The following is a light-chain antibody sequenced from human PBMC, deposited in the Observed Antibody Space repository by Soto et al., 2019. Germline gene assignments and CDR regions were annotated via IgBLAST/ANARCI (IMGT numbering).Light chain of an antibody. CDR3: QQYNSYWT. CDR1: QSISSW. J-gene: IGKJ1*01. CDR2: KAS. Sequence: DIQMTQSPSTLSAAVGDRVTITCRASQSISSWLAWYQQKPGKAPKLLIYKASSSESGVPSRFSGSGSGSELPLTISSLPPDDLATYYRQQYNSYWTVGQGTKVEIK. V-gene: IGKV1-5*03.